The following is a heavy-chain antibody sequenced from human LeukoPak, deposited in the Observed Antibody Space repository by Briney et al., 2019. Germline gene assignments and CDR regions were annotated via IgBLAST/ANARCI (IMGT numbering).Heavy chain of an antibody. J-gene: IGHJ3*02. CDR3: ARGSVLLWFGETYAFDI. D-gene: IGHD3-10*01. V-gene: IGHV4-4*07. CDR1: GGSISSYY. Sequence: SETLSFTCTVSGGSISSYYWSWIRQPAGKGLEWIGRTYTSGSINYNPSLKSRVTMSVDTSKNQFSLKLSSVTAADTAVYYCARGSVLLWFGETYAFDIWGQGTMVTVSS. CDR2: TYTSGSI.